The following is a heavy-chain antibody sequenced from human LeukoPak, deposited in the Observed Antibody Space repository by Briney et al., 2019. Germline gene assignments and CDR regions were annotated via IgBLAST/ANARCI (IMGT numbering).Heavy chain of an antibody. J-gene: IGHJ6*03. CDR1: GGSISSSSYY. V-gene: IGHV4-61*02. CDR3: AREPTYYYGSGSYPRNYYYYMDV. Sequence: PSETLSLTCTVSGGSISSSSYYWSWIRQPAGKGLEWIGRIYTSGSTNYNPSLKSRVTISVDTSKNQFSLKLSSVTAADTAVYYCAREPTYYYGSGSYPRNYYYYMDVWGKGTTVTISS. D-gene: IGHD3-10*01. CDR2: IYTSGST.